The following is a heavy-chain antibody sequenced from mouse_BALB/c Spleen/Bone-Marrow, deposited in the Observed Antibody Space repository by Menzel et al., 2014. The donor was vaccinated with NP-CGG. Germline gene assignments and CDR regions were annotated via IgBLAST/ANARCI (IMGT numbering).Heavy chain of an antibody. CDR2: IWAGGST. J-gene: IGHJ3*01. CDR3: ARVWSEGFAY. V-gene: IGHV2-9*02. CDR1: GFSLTSYG. Sequence: QVQLQQPGPGLVAPSQSLSITCTDSGFSLTSYGVHWVRQPPGKGLEWLGVIWAGGSTNYNSALMSRLSISKDNSKSQVFLKMNSLQTDDTAMYYCARVWSEGFAYWGQGTLVTVSA. D-gene: IGHD1-1*02.